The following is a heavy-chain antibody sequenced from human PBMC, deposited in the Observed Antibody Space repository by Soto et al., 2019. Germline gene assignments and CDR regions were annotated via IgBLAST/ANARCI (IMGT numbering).Heavy chain of an antibody. V-gene: IGHV2-5*02. CDR3: AKKGGGDRILDY. CDR2: IYWDDDK. D-gene: IGHD3-16*01. Sequence: QITLKESGPTLVKPTQTLTLTCTFSGFSLSTRGVGVGWIRQPPGKALEWLAIIYWDDDKSHSPSLKSRLTSHKEPPQNQGVLTKPHMDPVEPTQIYCAKKGGGDRILDYWGQGTLVTVSS. CDR1: GFSLSTRGVG. J-gene: IGHJ4*02.